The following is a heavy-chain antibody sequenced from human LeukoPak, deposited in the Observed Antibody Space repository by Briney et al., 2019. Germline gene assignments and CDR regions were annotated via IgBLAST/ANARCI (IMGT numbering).Heavy chain of an antibody. Sequence: GGSLRLSCAASGFTFSNYNMDWVRQAPGKGLEWVSSISDSGSNVYYADSVKGRFTISRDNAKNSLFLQMNSLRAEDTAVYYCAKEVYYFDTSGLYSFAFDIWGQGTMVTVPS. D-gene: IGHD3-22*01. CDR1: GFTFSNYN. V-gene: IGHV3-21*01. CDR3: AKEVYYFDTSGLYSFAFDI. J-gene: IGHJ3*02. CDR2: ISDSGSNV.